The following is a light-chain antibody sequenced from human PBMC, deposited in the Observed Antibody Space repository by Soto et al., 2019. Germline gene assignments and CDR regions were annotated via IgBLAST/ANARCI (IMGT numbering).Light chain of an antibody. CDR1: QSGLYSSNNKNY. CDR3: QQYYSTSWT. V-gene: IGKV4-1*01. J-gene: IGKJ1*01. Sequence: DIVMTQSPDSLAVSLGERATINFKSSQSGLYSSNNKNYLAWYQQKPGQPPKLLIYWASTRESGVPDRVSGSGSGTDFTLTISSLQAEDVAVYYCQQYYSTSWTFGQGTKVEIK. CDR2: WAS.